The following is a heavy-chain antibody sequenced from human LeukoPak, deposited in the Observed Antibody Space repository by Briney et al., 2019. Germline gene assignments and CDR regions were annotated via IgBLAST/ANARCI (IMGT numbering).Heavy chain of an antibody. Sequence: PSETLSLTCTVSGGXISSYYCSWIRQPPGKGLKWIGYIYYSGSTNYNPSLKSRVTISVDTSKNQFSLKLSSVTAADTAVYYCARVRRYCTNGVCPTGFDPWGQGTLVTVSS. V-gene: IGHV4-59*01. J-gene: IGHJ5*02. D-gene: IGHD2-8*01. CDR2: IYYSGST. CDR1: GGXISSYY. CDR3: ARVRRYCTNGVCPTGFDP.